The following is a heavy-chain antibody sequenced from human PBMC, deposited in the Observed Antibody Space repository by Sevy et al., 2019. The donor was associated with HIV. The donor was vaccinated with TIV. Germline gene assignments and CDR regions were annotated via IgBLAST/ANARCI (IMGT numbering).Heavy chain of an antibody. V-gene: IGHV4-59*01. CDR2: IYYNGRT. Sequence: SETLSLTCTVSGDSISGYYWSWIRQSQGKGLQWIGYIYYNGRTNYDPSLKSRVIISTDTSKNQFSLKLSSVTAADTAIYYCARAAANYYYAMDVWGQGTTVTVSS. CDR1: GDSISGYY. CDR3: ARAAANYYYAMDV. J-gene: IGHJ6*02.